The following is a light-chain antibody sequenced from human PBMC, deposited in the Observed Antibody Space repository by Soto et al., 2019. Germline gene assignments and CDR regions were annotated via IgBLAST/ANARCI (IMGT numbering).Light chain of an antibody. Sequence: DVQMTQTPSSLSSWVGYIFILTCRASQSIGNWLAWYQQKPGKAPKLLIYKASTLKSGVPSRFSGSGSGTEFTLTISSLQPDDFATYYCQHYNSYSEAFGQGTKVDIK. CDR2: KAS. J-gene: IGKJ1*01. V-gene: IGKV1-5*03. CDR3: QHYNSYSEA. CDR1: QSIGNW.